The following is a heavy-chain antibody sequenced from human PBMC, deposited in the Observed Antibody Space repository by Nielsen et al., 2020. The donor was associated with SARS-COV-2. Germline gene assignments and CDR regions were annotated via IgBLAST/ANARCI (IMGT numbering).Heavy chain of an antibody. J-gene: IGHJ6*03. CDR2: ISPGGSTI. Sequence: SCAASGFTFGNAWMSWVRQAPGKGLEWVSYISPGGSTIYYADSVKGRFTISRDNAKNSLYLQMNSLRAEDTAVYYCAREGYSSSWTRYYYYMDVWGKGTTVTVSS. CDR3: AREGYSSSWTRYYYYMDV. CDR1: GFTFGNAW. D-gene: IGHD6-13*01. V-gene: IGHV3-11*01.